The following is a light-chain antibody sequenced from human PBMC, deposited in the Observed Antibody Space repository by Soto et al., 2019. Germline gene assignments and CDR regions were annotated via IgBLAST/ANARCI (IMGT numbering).Light chain of an antibody. V-gene: IGKV3-11*01. CDR3: QQRSNWPS. J-gene: IGKJ5*01. CDR2: DAS. CDR1: QSVSFY. Sequence: EIVLTQSPATLSLSPGERATLSCRASQSVSFYLAWYQQKPGQAPRLLIYDASNRAPGIPARFSGSGSGTDFTLTISSLEPEDFAVYYCQQRSNWPSFGQGTRLEIK.